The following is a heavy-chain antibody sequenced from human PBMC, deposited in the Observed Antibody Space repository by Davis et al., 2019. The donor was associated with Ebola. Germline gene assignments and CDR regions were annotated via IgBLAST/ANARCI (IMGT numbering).Heavy chain of an antibody. Sequence: SETLSLTCTVSGGSISSYYWSWIRQPPGKGLEWIGYIYYSGSTNYNPSLKSRVTISVDTSKNQFSLKLSSVTAADTAVYYCARGVGTYYDFWSGPFDPWGQGTLVTVSS. J-gene: IGHJ5*02. CDR1: GGSISSYY. D-gene: IGHD3-3*01. CDR2: IYYSGST. V-gene: IGHV4-59*12. CDR3: ARGVGTYYDFWSGPFDP.